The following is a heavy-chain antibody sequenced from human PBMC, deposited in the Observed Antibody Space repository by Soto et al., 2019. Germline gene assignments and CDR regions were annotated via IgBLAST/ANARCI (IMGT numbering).Heavy chain of an antibody. CDR2: INPDSGDT. D-gene: IGHD6-6*01. Sequence: QVQLVQSGTEVKKPGASVKVSCKASGYTFTAYYIHWMRQAPGQGLEWMGWINPDSGDTKYPQTFQGRVTMTRDTSIITAYMELTRLRSDDTAVYYCARALHSSSSPPFYSYYYGMDVWGQGTTVTVSS. J-gene: IGHJ6*02. CDR3: ARALHSSSSPPFYSYYYGMDV. CDR1: GYTFTAYY. V-gene: IGHV1-2*02.